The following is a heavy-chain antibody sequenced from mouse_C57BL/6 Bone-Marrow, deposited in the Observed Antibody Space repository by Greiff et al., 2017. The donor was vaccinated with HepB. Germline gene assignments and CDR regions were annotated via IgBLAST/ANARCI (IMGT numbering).Heavy chain of an antibody. D-gene: IGHD1-1*01. CDR1: GYTFTSYG. V-gene: IGHV1-81*01. CDR2: IYPRSGNT. J-gene: IGHJ2*01. CDR3: ARPRITTVPYYFDY. Sequence: VMLVESGAELARPGASVKLSCKASGYTFTSYGISWVKQRTGQGLEWIGEIYPRSGNTYYNEKFKGKATLTADKSSSTAYMELRSLTSEDSAVYFCARPRITTVPYYFDYWGQGTTLTVSS.